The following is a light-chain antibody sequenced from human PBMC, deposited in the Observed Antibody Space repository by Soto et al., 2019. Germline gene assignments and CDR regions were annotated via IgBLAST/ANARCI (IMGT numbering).Light chain of an antibody. CDR3: QQRSNWPALT. V-gene: IGKV3-11*01. CDR2: DAS. CDR1: QSVNSY. Sequence: EIVLTQSLATLSLSPGERATLSCRASQSVNSYLAWYQQKPGQGPRLLIYDASNRATGIPARFSGSGSGTDFTLTISSLEPEDFAVYYCQQRSNWPALTFGGGTKVEIK. J-gene: IGKJ4*01.